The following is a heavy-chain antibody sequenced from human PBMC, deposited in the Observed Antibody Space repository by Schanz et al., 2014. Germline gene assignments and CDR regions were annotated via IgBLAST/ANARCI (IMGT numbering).Heavy chain of an antibody. Sequence: QVQLVQSGAEVKKPGASVKVSCKASGYTFTSYSMHWVRQAPGQGLEWMGIINLSGGSTNNAQKFQGRRPMTRDTSTSTVYIKLSSRRSEDTAVYYYASSGAGYSGSWDFDHWGQGPLVTVSS. V-gene: IGHV1-46*03. CDR1: GYTFTSYS. CDR2: INLSGGST. J-gene: IGHJ4*02. D-gene: IGHD6-13*01. CDR3: ASSGAGYSGSWDFDH.